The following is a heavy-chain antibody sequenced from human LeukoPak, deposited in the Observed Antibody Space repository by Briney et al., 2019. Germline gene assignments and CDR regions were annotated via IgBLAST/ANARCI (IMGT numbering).Heavy chain of an antibody. D-gene: IGHD6-13*01. Sequence: GGSLRLSCAASEFIFSGYWMNWVRQAPGKGLEWVANIKQDGSEKQYVDSVRGRFIIARDNAKNSLYLQMNSLRVEDTAVYYCARDGFVGAADYWGQGTLVTVSS. J-gene: IGHJ4*02. CDR3: ARDGFVGAADY. V-gene: IGHV3-7*01. CDR2: IKQDGSEK. CDR1: EFIFSGYW.